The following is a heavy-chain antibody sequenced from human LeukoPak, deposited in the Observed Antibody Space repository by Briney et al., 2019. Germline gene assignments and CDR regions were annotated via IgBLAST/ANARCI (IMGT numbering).Heavy chain of an antibody. D-gene: IGHD2-15*01. J-gene: IGHJ6*02. CDR3: ARDWWGYGMDV. CDR2: ISAYNGNT. Sequence: GASVKVSCKDSGYTFTSNGIRWVSQAPGHGLEWMGWISAYNGNTNYAQKLQGRVTMTTDTSTSTAYMELRSLRSDDTAVYYCARDWWGYGMDVWGQGTTVTVSS. CDR1: GYTFTSNG. V-gene: IGHV1-18*01.